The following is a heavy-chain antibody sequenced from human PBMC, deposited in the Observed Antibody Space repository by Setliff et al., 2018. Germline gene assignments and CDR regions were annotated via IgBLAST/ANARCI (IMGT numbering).Heavy chain of an antibody. CDR2: ISGGGSRT. V-gene: IGHV3-23*01. CDR3: ARDTSGRDALDI. D-gene: IGHD3-10*01. CDR1: GFTFSNYA. J-gene: IGHJ3*02. Sequence: AGESLKISCAASGFTFSNYAMTWVRQAPGKGLEWVSGISGGGSRTYYADSVKGRFTISRDNSKNTLYLQMNSLRAEDTAVYYCARDTSGRDALDIWGQGTMVTVSS.